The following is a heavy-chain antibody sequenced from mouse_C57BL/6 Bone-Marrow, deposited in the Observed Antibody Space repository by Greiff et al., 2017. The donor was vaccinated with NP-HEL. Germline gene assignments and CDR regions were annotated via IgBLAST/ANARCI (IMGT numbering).Heavy chain of an antibody. CDR3: ARFADYYCSSYWYFDV. V-gene: IGHV7-3*01. J-gene: IGHJ1*03. Sequence: EVKLVESGGGLVQPGGSLSLSCAASGFTFTDYYMSWVRQPPGKALEWLGFIRNKANGNTTEYSASVKGRFTISRDNSQSILYLQMNALRAEASATYYCARFADYYCSSYWYFDVWGTGTTVTVSS. CDR2: IRNKANGNTT. D-gene: IGHD1-1*01. CDR1: GFTFTDYY.